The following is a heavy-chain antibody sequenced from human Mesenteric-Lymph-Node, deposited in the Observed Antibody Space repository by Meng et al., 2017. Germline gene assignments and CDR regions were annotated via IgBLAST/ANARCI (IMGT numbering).Heavy chain of an antibody. D-gene: IGHD6-19*01. V-gene: IGHV1-69*02. CDR1: GGTFSSYT. J-gene: IGHJ4*02. CDR3: ATQGDYSSGSYYFDY. CDR2: IIPILGIA. Sequence: SVKVSCKASGGTFSSYTISWVRQAPGQGLEWMGRIIPILGIANYAQKFQGRVTITADKSTSTAYMELSSLRSEDTAVYYCATQGDYSSGSYYFDYWGQGTLVTVSS.